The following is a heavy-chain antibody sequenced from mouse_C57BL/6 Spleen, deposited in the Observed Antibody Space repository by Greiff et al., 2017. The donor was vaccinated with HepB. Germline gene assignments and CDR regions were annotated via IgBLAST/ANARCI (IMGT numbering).Heavy chain of an antibody. Sequence: EVHLVESGGGLVKPGGSLKLSCAASGFTFSSYAMSWVRQTPEKRLEWVATISDGGSYTYYPDNVKGRFTISRDNAKNNLYLQMSHLKSEDTAMYYCARDEGLLRLGVWGTGTTVTVSS. J-gene: IGHJ1*03. D-gene: IGHD1-1*01. CDR2: ISDGGSYT. V-gene: IGHV5-4*01. CDR3: ARDEGLLRLGV. CDR1: GFTFSSYA.